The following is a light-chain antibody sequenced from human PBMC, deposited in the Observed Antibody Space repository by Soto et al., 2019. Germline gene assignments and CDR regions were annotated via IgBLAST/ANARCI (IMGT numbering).Light chain of an antibody. J-gene: IGKJ4*01. CDR2: SAS. Sequence: DVQMTQSPSSLSASVGDRVTITCRASQGISSFLAWYQQIPGKVPRLLIYSASTLQSGVPSRFSGSGSGTDFTLTISSLQPEDFATYYCQQSYTTPLGFGGGTKVDI. CDR1: QGISSF. CDR3: QQSYTTPLG. V-gene: IGKV1-27*01.